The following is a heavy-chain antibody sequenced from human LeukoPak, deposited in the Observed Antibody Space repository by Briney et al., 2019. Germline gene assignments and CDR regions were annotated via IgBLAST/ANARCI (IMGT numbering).Heavy chain of an antibody. V-gene: IGHV4-34*01. CDR2: INHSGST. CDR1: GGSFSGYY. CDR3: ARASSGWSFDY. J-gene: IGHJ4*02. D-gene: IGHD6-19*01. Sequence: RASETLSLTCAVYGGSFSGYYWSWIRQPPGKGLEWIGEINHSGSTNYNPSLKSRVTISVDTSKNQFSLKLSSVTAADTAVYYCARASSGWSFDYWGQGTLVTVSS.